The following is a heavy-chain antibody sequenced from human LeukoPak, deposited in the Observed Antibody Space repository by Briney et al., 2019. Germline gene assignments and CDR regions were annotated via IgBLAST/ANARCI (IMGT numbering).Heavy chain of an antibody. CDR2: INTNSGGT. J-gene: IGHJ6*02. Sequence: ASVKLSCKASAYTFTVYYMHWVRQAPAQGHERMGWINTNSGGTNYAQKFQGRVTMTRDTSISTAYMELSRLRSDDTAVYYCARDRWIQLTGYYYYYGMDVWGQGTTVTVSS. V-gene: IGHV1-2*02. CDR3: ARDRWIQLTGYYYYYGMDV. CDR1: AYTFTVYY. D-gene: IGHD5-18*01.